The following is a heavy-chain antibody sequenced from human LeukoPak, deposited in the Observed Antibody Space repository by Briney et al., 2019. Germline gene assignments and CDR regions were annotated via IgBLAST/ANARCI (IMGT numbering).Heavy chain of an antibody. CDR3: ARPRGAITKIVVVITTSWFDP. CDR1: GGSISSSSYY. J-gene: IGHJ5*02. Sequence: SETLSLTCTVSGGSISSSSYYWGWIRQPPGKGLEWIGSIYYSGSTYYNPSLKSRVTISVDTSKNQFSLKLSSVTAADTAGDQCARPRGAITKIVVVITTSWFDPGGQGTLVTVSS. CDR2: IYYSGST. V-gene: IGHV4-39*01. D-gene: IGHD3-22*01.